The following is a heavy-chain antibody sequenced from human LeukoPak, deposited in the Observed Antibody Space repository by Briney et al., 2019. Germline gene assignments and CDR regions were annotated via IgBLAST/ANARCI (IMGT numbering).Heavy chain of an antibody. D-gene: IGHD3-10*01. CDR2: IYYSGST. CDR1: GGSISSYY. J-gene: IGHJ4*02. CDR3: ARDSRALRGYFDY. Sequence: SETLSLTCTVSGGSISSYYWSWIRQPPGKGLEWIGYIYYSGSTNYNPSLKSRVTISVDTSKNQFSLKLSSVTAADTAVYYCARDSRALRGYFDYWGQGTLVTVSS. V-gene: IGHV4-59*01.